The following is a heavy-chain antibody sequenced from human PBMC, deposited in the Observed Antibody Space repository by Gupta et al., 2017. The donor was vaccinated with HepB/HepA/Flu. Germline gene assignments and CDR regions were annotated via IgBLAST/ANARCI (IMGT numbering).Heavy chain of an antibody. D-gene: IGHD4-17*01. CDR3: ARGPTVTTDY. J-gene: IGHJ4*02. Sequence: LQLQESGPGLVKPSETLSLTCTVSGGSISSSNYYWGWFRQPPGKGLEWIGYIYSSGSTYHNPSLTSRVTISVDTSKNQFSLKLSSVTAADTAVYYCARGPTVTTDYWGQGTLVTVSS. CDR1: GGSISSSNYY. CDR2: IYSSGST. V-gene: IGHV4-39*01.